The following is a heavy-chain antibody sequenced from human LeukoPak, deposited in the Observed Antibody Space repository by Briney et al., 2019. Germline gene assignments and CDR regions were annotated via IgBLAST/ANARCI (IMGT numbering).Heavy chain of an antibody. CDR1: GFTFSSYA. D-gene: IGHD3-10*01. V-gene: IGHV3-23*01. CDR3: AKVALNYYGSGSYYGMDV. CDR2: ISGSGGST. J-gene: IGHJ6*02. Sequence: PGGSLRLSCAASGFTFSSYAMSWARQAPGKGLEWVSAISGSGGSTYYADYVKGRFTISRDNSKNTLYLQMNSLRAEDTAVYYCAKVALNYYGSGSYYGMDVWGQGTTVTVSS.